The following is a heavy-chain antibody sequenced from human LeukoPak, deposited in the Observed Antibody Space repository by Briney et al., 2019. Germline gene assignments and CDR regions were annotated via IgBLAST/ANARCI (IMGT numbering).Heavy chain of an antibody. CDR3: ARGEGYCSSPNCRGIGNWFDP. V-gene: IGHV3-7*01. J-gene: IGHJ5*02. CDR2: INLDGSEI. Sequence: GGSLRLSCEASGFVFGHSWMSWVREAPGKGLEWVANINLDGSEINYLDSLTGRLTISRDNAKDSLYLQMNGLRAEDTAVYFCARGEGYCSSPNCRGIGNWFDPWSQGTLVTVSS. D-gene: IGHD2-2*01. CDR1: GFVFGHSW.